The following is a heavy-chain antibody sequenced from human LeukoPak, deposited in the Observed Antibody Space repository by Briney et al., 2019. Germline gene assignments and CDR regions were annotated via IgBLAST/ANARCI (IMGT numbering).Heavy chain of an antibody. V-gene: IGHV3-7*01. D-gene: IGHD4-11*01. CDR2: MRRDGNEI. CDR1: GFTFSTYW. Sequence: GGSLRLSCSASGFTFSTYWMSWVRQAPGKGLEWVANMRRDGNEIYYLDSVRGRFTISRDNAKNSLYLQMNSLRAEDTAVYYCARGGPFEVSNYYGMDVWGQGTTVTVSS. J-gene: IGHJ6*02. CDR3: ARGGPFEVSNYYGMDV.